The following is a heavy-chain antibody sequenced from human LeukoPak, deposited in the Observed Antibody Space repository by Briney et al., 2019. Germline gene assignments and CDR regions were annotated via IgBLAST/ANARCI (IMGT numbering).Heavy chain of an antibody. CDR1: GGTFSSYA. V-gene: IGHV1-69*05. Sequence: SVKVSCKASGGTFSSYAISWVRQAPGQGLEWMGGIIPIFGTANYAQKFQGRVTITTDESTSTAYMELSSLRSEDTAVYYCTSQTWGIAAAGTADYWGQGTLVTVSS. D-gene: IGHD6-13*01. CDR2: IIPIFGTA. CDR3: TSQTWGIAAAGTADY. J-gene: IGHJ4*02.